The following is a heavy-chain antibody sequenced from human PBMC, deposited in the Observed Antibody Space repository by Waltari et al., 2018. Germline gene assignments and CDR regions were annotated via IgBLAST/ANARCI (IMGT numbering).Heavy chain of an antibody. Sequence: EVQLVESVGGLIQPGGSLRLTCAASGFTGSRDNRRWIRQAPWRGLECVSVIYSGGSTYYADSVKGRFTISSDNSKNTLYLQMNSLRAEDTAVYYCARWGGAYYAFDIWGQGTMVTVSS. CDR1: GFTGSRDN. D-gene: IGHD3-16*01. V-gene: IGHV3-53*01. CDR2: IYSGGST. CDR3: ARWGGAYYAFDI. J-gene: IGHJ3*02.